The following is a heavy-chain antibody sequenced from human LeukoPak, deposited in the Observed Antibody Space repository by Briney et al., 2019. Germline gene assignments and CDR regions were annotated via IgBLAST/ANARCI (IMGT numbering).Heavy chain of an antibody. V-gene: IGHV3-33*06. CDR2: IWYDGSNK. Sequence: GGSLRLSCAASGFTFSTYGMHWVGQAPGTGLEWVAVIWYDGSNKYHADSVKGRFAISRDNSKNTLYLQMNSLRAEDTAVYYCAKGDSGSYGALDIWGQGTMVTVSS. D-gene: IGHD1-26*01. CDR3: AKGDSGSYGALDI. CDR1: GFTFSTYG. J-gene: IGHJ3*02.